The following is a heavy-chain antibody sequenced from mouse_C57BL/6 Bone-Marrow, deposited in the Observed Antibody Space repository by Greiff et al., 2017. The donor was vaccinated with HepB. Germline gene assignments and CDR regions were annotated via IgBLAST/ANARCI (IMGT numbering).Heavy chain of an antibody. J-gene: IGHJ2*01. V-gene: IGHV1-81*01. D-gene: IGHD1-1*01. Sequence: VQLQQSGAELARPGASVKLSCKASGYTFTSYGISWVKQRTGQGLEWIGEIYPRRGNTYYNEKFKGKATLTADKSSSTAYMELRSLTSEDSAVYFCARSITTVVADYWGQGTTLTVSS. CDR3: ARSITTVVADY. CDR1: GYTFTSYG. CDR2: IYPRRGNT.